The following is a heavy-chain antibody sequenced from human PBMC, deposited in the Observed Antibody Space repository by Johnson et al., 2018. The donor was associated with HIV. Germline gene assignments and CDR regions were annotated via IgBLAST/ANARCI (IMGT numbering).Heavy chain of an antibody. CDR2: IGTAGDT. D-gene: IGHD3-3*01. Sequence: VQLVESGGGLVQPGGSLRLSCAASGFTFSSYDMHWVRQATGKGLEWVSAIGTAGDTYYPGSVKGRFTISRDNAKNSLYLQMNSLRAEDTAFYYCAREGPRITIFGVVTPSAFDIWGQGTMVTVSS. CDR3: AREGPRITIFGVVTPSAFDI. V-gene: IGHV3-13*01. CDR1: GFTFSSYD. J-gene: IGHJ3*02.